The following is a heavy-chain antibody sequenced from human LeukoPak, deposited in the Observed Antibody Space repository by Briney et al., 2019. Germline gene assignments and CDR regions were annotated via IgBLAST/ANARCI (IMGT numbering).Heavy chain of an antibody. CDR1: GGSFSGYY. CDR2: INPSGST. D-gene: IGHD3-22*01. V-gene: IGHV4-34*01. Sequence: SETLSLTCAVYGGSFSGYYWSWSRQPTGKGLEWIGEINPSGSTNYNPSLKSRVTISVDASHNQFSLKLSSVTAADTAVYYCARLRNHYDNSAYYIWAGAFDIWGQGTVVSVSS. J-gene: IGHJ3*02. CDR3: ARLRNHYDNSAYYIWAGAFDI.